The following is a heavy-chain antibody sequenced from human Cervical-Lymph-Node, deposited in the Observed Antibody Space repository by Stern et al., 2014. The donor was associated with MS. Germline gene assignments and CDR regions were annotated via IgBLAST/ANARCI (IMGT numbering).Heavy chain of an antibody. CDR3: ARDPGAGYSSSWIDY. CDR2: ISYDENNK. Sequence: VQLVESGGGVVQPGRSLRLSCAASGFTFSAFGMHWVRQAPGKGLEWVAIISYDENNKYYTDSVKGRFTISRDSSKNTLYLQMNSLRAEDTAVYYCARDPGAGYSSSWIDYWGQGTLVTGSS. V-gene: IGHV3-30*19. CDR1: GFTFSAFG. D-gene: IGHD6-13*01. J-gene: IGHJ4*02.